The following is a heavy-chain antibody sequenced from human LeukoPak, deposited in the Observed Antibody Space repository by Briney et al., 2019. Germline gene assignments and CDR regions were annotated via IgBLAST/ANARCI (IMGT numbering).Heavy chain of an antibody. V-gene: IGHV3-21*04. CDR1: GFTFNTYG. D-gene: IGHD6-19*01. CDR3: ARVRKYSSGWYDAFDI. CDR2: ISASGTGI. Sequence: GGSLRLSCAASGFTFNTYGMNWVRQAPGRGLVWVAYISASGTGIYYADSVEGRSTISRDNAKNSLYLQMNSLRAEDTAVYYCARVRKYSSGWYDAFDIWGQGTMVTVSS. J-gene: IGHJ3*02.